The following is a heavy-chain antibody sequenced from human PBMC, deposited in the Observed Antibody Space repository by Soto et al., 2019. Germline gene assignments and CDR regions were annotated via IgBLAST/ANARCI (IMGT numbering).Heavy chain of an antibody. D-gene: IGHD2-15*01. J-gene: IGHJ6*03. CDR2: IIPILGIA. Sequence: SVKVSCKASGGTFSSYTISWVRQAPGQGLEWMGRIIPILGIANYAQKFQGRVTITADKSTSTAYMKLSSLRSEDTAVYYCARGPEASVLASEPTYYYYYMDVWGKGTTVTVSS. CDR1: GGTFSSYT. V-gene: IGHV1-69*02. CDR3: ARGPEASVLASEPTYYYYYMDV.